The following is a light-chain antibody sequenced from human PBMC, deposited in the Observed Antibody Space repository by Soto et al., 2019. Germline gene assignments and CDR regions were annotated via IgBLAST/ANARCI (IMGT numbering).Light chain of an antibody. V-gene: IGLV2-23*03. CDR3: CSYVGSSTFDVV. Sequence: QSALTQPASVSGSPGQSITFSCTGTSSDVGSFNLVSWYQQHPGKAPKLIIYEGSKRPSGVSNRFSGSNSDNTASLTISGLQAEDEADYDCCSYVGSSTFDVVFGGGTKLTVL. J-gene: IGLJ2*01. CDR1: SSDVGSFNL. CDR2: EGS.